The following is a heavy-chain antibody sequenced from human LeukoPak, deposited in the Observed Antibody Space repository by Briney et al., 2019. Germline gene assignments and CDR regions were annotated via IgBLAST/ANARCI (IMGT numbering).Heavy chain of an antibody. V-gene: IGHV1-2*02. CDR1: GYTFTGYY. CDR3: ARGRGHYDSSGYYYEGGAFDI. CDR2: INPNSGGT. D-gene: IGHD3-22*01. Sequence: ASVKVSCKASGYTFTGYYMHWVRQAPGQGLEWMGWINPNSGGTNYAQKFQGRVTMTRDTSISTAYMELSRLRSDDTAVYYCARGRGHYDSSGYYYEGGAFDIWGQGTMVTVSS. J-gene: IGHJ3*02.